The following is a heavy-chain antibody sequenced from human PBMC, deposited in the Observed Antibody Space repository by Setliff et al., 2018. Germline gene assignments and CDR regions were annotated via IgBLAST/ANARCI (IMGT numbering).Heavy chain of an antibody. CDR2: IYTGGST. J-gene: IGHJ3*02. CDR1: GDSISSGTYY. V-gene: IGHV4-61*09. CDR3: ARDYYDSRGSYAFDI. Sequence: SETLSLTCTVSGDSISSGTYYWSYWTWIRQPAGKGPEWIGHIYTGGSTNYNPSLKSRVTMSVDTSKNQFSLNLSSVTAADTAMYYCARDYYDSRGSYAFDIWGQGTVVTVSS. D-gene: IGHD3-22*01.